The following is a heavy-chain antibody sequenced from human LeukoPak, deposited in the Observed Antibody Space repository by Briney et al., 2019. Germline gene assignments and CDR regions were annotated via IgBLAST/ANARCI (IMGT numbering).Heavy chain of an antibody. V-gene: IGHV1-2*02. CDR1: GYTVTGYY. D-gene: IGHD3-22*01. Sequence: ASVKVSCKASGYTVTGYYMHWVRQAPGQGLEWMGWINPNSGGTNYAQKFQGRVTMTRDTSISTAYMELSRLRSDDTAVYYCAREVDYYDTSDYFPLGYWGQGTLVTVSS. J-gene: IGHJ4*02. CDR3: AREVDYYDTSDYFPLGY. CDR2: INPNSGGT.